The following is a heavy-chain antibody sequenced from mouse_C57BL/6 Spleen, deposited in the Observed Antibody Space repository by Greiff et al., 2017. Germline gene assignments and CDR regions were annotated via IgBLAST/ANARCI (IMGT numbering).Heavy chain of an antibody. V-gene: IGHV1-54*01. D-gene: IGHD3-3*01. CDR3: EYAGTPCYAMDY. CDR1: GYAFTNYL. J-gene: IGHJ4*01. CDR2: INPGSGGT. Sequence: QVQLQQSGAELVRPGTSVKVSCKASGYAFTNYLIDWVKQRPGQGLEWIGVINPGSGGTNYNEKFKGKATLTADKSSSTAYMQLSSLPSEDSAVYSCEYAGTPCYAMDYWGQGTSVTVSS.